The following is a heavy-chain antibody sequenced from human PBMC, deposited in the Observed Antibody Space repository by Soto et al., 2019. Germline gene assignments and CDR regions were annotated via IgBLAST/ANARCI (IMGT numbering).Heavy chain of an antibody. D-gene: IGHD3-3*01. V-gene: IGHV3-23*01. CDR1: GFTFSSDA. CDR2: ISGSGGST. Sequence: EAQLLESGGGLVQPGGSLRLSCAASGFTFSSDAMSWVRQAPGKGLEWVSAISGSGGSTYYADSVKGRFTISSDNSKNTLYLQMNSLRAEDTAVYYCAKAGIRFYDYWGQGTLVTVSS. J-gene: IGHJ4*02. CDR3: AKAGIRFYDY.